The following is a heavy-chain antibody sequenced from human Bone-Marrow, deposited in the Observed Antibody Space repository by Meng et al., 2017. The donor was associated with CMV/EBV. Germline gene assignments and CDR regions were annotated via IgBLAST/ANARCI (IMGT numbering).Heavy chain of an antibody. CDR2: IDHSGSA. D-gene: IGHD3-3*01. Sequence: GSLRLSCAVYGGSFSGYSWSWIRQPPGKGLEWIGEIDHSGSASYNPSLKSRIIISVDSSNKQFSLKLTSVTAADTAVYYCASGYYDFWSGYHESWGQGTLVTVSS. CDR1: GGSFSGYS. J-gene: IGHJ5*02. V-gene: IGHV4-34*01. CDR3: ASGYYDFWSGYHES.